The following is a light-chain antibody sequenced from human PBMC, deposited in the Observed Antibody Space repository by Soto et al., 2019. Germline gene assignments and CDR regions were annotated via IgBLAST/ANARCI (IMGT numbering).Light chain of an antibody. CDR1: QGISSY. CDR2: AAS. J-gene: IGKJ2*01. V-gene: IGKV1-9*01. Sequence: IQLTQSPSSLSASVGDRVTITCRASQGISSYLAWYQQKPGKAPKLLIYAASTLQSGVPSRFSGSGSGTDFTLPISTLQPEDFATYYCQQLNSYPPAPFGQGTKLEIK. CDR3: QQLNSYPPAP.